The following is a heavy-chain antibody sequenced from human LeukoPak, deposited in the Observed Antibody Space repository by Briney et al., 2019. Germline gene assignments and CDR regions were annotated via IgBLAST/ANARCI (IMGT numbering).Heavy chain of an antibody. CDR3: ARGVLGPYYFDL. V-gene: IGHV4-4*08. D-gene: IGHD7-27*01. CDR1: GGSFSTYS. CDR2: LYASGST. J-gene: IGHJ2*01. Sequence: SGTLSLTCTVSGGSFSTYSWSWIRQAPGKGLEWIGYLYASGSTDYNPSLKRRVTISVDTSKSQFSLKLRSATAADTAVYYCARGVLGPYYFDLWGRGTLVTVSS.